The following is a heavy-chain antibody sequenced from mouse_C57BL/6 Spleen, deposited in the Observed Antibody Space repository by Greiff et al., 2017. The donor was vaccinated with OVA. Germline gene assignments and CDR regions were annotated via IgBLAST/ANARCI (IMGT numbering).Heavy chain of an antibody. CDR2: IYPGDGDT. J-gene: IGHJ2*01. Sequence: QVQLQQSGPELVKPGAPVKISCKASGYAFSSSWMNWVKQRPGKGLEWIGRIYPGDGDTNYNGKFKGKATLTADKSSSTAYMQLSSLTSEDSAVYFCARSGFITTVVAHFDYWGQGTTLTVSS. V-gene: IGHV1-82*01. D-gene: IGHD1-1*01. CDR1: GYAFSSSW. CDR3: ARSGFITTVVAHFDY.